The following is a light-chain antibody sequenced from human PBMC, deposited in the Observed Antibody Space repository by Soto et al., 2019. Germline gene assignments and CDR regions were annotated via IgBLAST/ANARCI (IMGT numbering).Light chain of an antibody. CDR1: SSDVGGYNY. Sequence: QSALTQPASVSGSPGQSITISCTRTSSDVGGYNYVSWYQQHPGKAPKLMIYEVSNRPSGVSNRFSGSKSGNTASLTISGLQAEDEADYYCSSYTSISPWVFGGGTKVTVL. V-gene: IGLV2-14*01. CDR2: EVS. CDR3: SSYTSISPWV. J-gene: IGLJ3*02.